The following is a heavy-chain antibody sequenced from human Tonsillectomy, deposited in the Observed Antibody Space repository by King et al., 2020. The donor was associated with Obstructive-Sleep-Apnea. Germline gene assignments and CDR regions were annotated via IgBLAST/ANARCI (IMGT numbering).Heavy chain of an antibody. Sequence: VQLPQWGASLLKPSETLSLTCAVYGGSFGAYYWSWIRQPPGKGLEWIGEISDSGSTKYTPSLESRVTISVDSSKNQFSLKLTSVTAADTAVYYCARGGFGEPLDYWGQGTLVTVSS. CDR3: ARGGFGEPLDY. J-gene: IGHJ4*02. V-gene: IGHV4-34*01. CDR1: GGSFGAYY. CDR2: ISDSGST. D-gene: IGHD3-10*01.